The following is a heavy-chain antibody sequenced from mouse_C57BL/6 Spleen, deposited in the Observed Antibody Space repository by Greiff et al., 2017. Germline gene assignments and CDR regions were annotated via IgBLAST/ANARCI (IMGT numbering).Heavy chain of an antibody. V-gene: IGHV1-82*01. CDR2: IYPGDGDT. D-gene: IGHD2-1*01. CDR3: ARGGNYYFDY. J-gene: IGHJ2*01. Sequence: VQLQQSGPELVKPGASVKISCKASGYAFSSSWMNWVKQRPGKGLEWIGRIYPGDGDTNYNGKFKGKATLTADKSSSTAYMQLSSLTSADSAVYFCARGGNYYFDYWGQGTTLTVSS. CDR1: GYAFSSSW.